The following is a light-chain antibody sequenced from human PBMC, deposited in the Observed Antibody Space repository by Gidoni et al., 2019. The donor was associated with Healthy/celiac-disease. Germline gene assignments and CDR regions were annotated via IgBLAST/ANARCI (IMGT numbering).Light chain of an antibody. CDR2: KVS. J-gene: IGKJ1*01. CDR3: RQGTHWPPWT. Sequence: DVVMTQSPLSLPVTLGQPASIACRSSQSLVYSDGNTYLNWFQQRPGQSPRRLIYKVSNRDSGGPDRFSGRGSGTDFTLKISRVEAEDVGVYYCRQGTHWPPWTFGQGTKVEIK. V-gene: IGKV2-30*01. CDR1: QSLVYSDGNTY.